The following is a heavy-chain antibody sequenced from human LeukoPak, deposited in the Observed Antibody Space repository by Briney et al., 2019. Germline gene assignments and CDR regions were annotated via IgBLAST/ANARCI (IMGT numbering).Heavy chain of an antibody. CDR2: ISYDGSNK. D-gene: IGHD3-22*01. V-gene: IGHV3-30*18. CDR1: GFTFSSYA. Sequence: QPGGSLRLSCAASGFTFSSYAMSWVRQAPGKGLEWVAVISYDGSNKYYADSVKGRFTISRDNSKNTLYLQMNSLRAEDTAVYYCAKDSGSGYPRAYFQHWGQGTLVTVSS. J-gene: IGHJ1*01. CDR3: AKDSGSGYPRAYFQH.